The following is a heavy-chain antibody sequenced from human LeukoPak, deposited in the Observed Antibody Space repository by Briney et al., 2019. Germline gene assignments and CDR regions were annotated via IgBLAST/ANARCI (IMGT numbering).Heavy chain of an antibody. Sequence: SETLSLTCTVSGGSISSFYWSWIRQPAGKGLEWIGRIYNSGSTNYNPSLKSRVTMSLDTSENQVSLKLSSVTAADTAVYYCARDRGSGSEGFDPWGQGTLVTVSS. CDR2: IYNSGST. V-gene: IGHV4-4*07. J-gene: IGHJ5*02. CDR1: GGSISSFY. CDR3: ARDRGSGSEGFDP. D-gene: IGHD3-10*01.